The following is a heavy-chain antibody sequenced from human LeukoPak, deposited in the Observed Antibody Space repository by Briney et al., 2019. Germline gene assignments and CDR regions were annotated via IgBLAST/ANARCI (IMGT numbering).Heavy chain of an antibody. CDR3: AKDQTRSGSYDY. J-gene: IGHJ4*02. CDR2: ISGSGGST. V-gene: IGHV3-23*01. Sequence: PGGSLRLSCAASGFTFSSYAMSWVRQAPGKGLEWVSAISGSGGSTYYADSVKGRFTISRDNSKNTLYLQMNSPRAEDTAVYYCAKDQTRSGSYDYWGQGTLVTVSS. D-gene: IGHD1-26*01. CDR1: GFTFSSYA.